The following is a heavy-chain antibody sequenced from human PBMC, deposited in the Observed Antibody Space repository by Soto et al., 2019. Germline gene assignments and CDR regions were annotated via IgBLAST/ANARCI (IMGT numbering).Heavy chain of an antibody. V-gene: IGHV1-69*13. CDR2: IIPIFGTA. D-gene: IGHD5-12*01. Sequence: SVKVSCKASGGTFSSYAISWVRQAPGQGLEWMGGIIPIFGTANYAQKFQGRVTITADESTSTAYMELSSLRSEDTAVYYCARGGWLQFYYYYGMDVWGQGTTVTVS. CDR3: ARGGWLQFYYYYGMDV. J-gene: IGHJ6*02. CDR1: GGTFSSYA.